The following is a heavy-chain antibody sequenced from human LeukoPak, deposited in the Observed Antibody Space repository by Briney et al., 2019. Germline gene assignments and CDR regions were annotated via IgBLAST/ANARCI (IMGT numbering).Heavy chain of an antibody. Sequence: GGSLRLSCAASGFAVRSNYMSWVRQAPGQGLECVSATYSGGSTYYADSVKGRCTISSDNSKNTLYLQMNSLKAEDTAIYYCDRAKDYCSGSTCYGYFQYWGQGTLVTVSS. J-gene: IGHJ1*01. CDR1: GFAVRSNY. V-gene: IGHV3-53*01. CDR3: DRAKDYCSGSTCYGYFQY. D-gene: IGHD2-15*01. CDR2: TYSGGST.